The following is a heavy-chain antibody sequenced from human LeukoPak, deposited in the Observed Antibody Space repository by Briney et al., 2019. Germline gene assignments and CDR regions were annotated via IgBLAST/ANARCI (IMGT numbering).Heavy chain of an antibody. CDR3: ARHCSSTSCYGAFDI. CDR1: GGSISSYY. Sequence: SETLSLTCTVSGGSISSYYWSWIRQPPGKGLEWIGYIYTSGSTNYNPSLKSRVPISVDTSKNQSSLKLSSVTAADTAVYYCARHCSSTSCYGAFDIWGQGTMVTVSS. J-gene: IGHJ3*02. V-gene: IGHV4-4*09. CDR2: IYTSGST. D-gene: IGHD2-2*01.